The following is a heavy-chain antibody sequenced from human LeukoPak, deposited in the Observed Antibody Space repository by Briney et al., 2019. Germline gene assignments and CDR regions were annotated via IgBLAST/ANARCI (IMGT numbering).Heavy chain of an antibody. CDR1: GGSISSYY. V-gene: IGHV4-59*13. CDR2: IYYSGST. J-gene: IGHJ3*02. D-gene: IGHD5-12*01. Sequence: SETLSLTCTVSGGSISSYYWSWVRQPPGKGLEWIGFIYYSGSTYYNPSLKSRVTISLDTSNNQFSLRLSSVTAADTAVYYCARDRGSLSGAFDIWGQGTMVTVSS. CDR3: ARDRGSLSGAFDI.